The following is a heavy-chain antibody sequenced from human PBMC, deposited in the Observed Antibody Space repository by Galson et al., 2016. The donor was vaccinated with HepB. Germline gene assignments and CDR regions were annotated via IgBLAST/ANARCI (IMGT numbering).Heavy chain of an antibody. Sequence: SLRLSCAASGFTFSNYGMSWVRQAPGKGLEWVSGISWNGGDTGYADSVKGRFTVSRDNAQNALFLQMSSLRADDTALYYCARAAEYTPYYYFYMDVWGKGTTVTVSS. J-gene: IGHJ6*03. V-gene: IGHV3-20*04. D-gene: IGHD2/OR15-2a*01. CDR2: ISWNGGDT. CDR3: ARAAEYTPYYYFYMDV. CDR1: GFTFSNYG.